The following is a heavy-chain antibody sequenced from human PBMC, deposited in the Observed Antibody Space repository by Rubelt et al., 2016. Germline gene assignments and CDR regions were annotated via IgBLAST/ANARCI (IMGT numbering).Heavy chain of an antibody. CDR2: IYHSGST. CDR1: GGSFSGYY. CDR3: ARVRGYSSYASFDD. D-gene: IGHD5-12*01. J-gene: IGHJ4*02. V-gene: IGHV4-34*01. Sequence: QVQLQQWGAGLLKPSETLSLTCAVYGGSFSGYYWSWIRQPPGKGLEWIGSIYHSGSTYYNPSLKIRVTISVDTSKNQFSLKVSSVTAADTAVYYCARVRGYSSYASFDDWGQGTLVTVSS.